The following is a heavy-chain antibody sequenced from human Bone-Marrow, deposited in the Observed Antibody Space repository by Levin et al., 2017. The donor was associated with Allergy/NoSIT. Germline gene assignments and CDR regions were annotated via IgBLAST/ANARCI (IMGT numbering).Heavy chain of an antibody. CDR2: ISGSGGTT. D-gene: IGHD3-10*01. J-gene: IGHJ4*02. V-gene: IGHV3-23*01. CDR3: AKETVFGASFDY. Sequence: ETLSLTCAASGFTFSSYAMSWVRQAPGKGLEWVSAISGSGGTTYYADSVKGRFTISRDNSKNTLYLQMNSLRAEDTAVYYCAKETVFGASFDYWGQGTLVTVSS. CDR1: GFTFSSYA.